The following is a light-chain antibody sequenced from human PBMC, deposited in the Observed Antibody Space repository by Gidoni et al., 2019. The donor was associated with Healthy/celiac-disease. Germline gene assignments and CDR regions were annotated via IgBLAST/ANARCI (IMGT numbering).Light chain of an antibody. CDR1: QSVSSSY. CDR3: QQYGSSPPMCS. Sequence: EIVLTQSPGTLPLSPGERATLPCRASQSVSSSYLAWYQQKPGQAPRLLIYGASSRATGIPDRFSGSGSGTDFTLTISRLEPEDFAVYYCQQYGSSPPMCSFGQGTKLEIK. CDR2: GAS. J-gene: IGKJ2*04. V-gene: IGKV3-20*01.